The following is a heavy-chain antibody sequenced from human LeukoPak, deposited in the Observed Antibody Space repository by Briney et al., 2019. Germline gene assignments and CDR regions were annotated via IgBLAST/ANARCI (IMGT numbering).Heavy chain of an antibody. CDR3: ARCRGDCPIDY. V-gene: IGHV3-53*01. CDR2: IYTGGTT. Sequence: GGSLRLSCAASGFTVSSIYMGWIRQAPGKGLEWVSLIYTGGTTYYADSVKGRFTISRDNSKNTVYLQMNSLGAGDTAVYYCARCRGDCPIDYWGQGTLVTVSS. J-gene: IGHJ4*02. CDR1: GFTVSSIY. D-gene: IGHD2-21*02.